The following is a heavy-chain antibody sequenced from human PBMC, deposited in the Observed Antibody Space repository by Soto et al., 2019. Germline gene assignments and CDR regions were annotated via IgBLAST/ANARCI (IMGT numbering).Heavy chain of an antibody. J-gene: IGHJ3*02. CDR1: GFTLSVYW. D-gene: IGHD6-6*01. Sequence: EVQLVESGGGLVQPGGSLRLSCAASGFTLSVYWMNWVRQAPGKGLEWVASIKQDGSERNCVDSVKGRFTISRDNAKDSLYLQMNGLGADNTSVYYSLRTTSAFGMCGQGTLVTVSS. CDR2: IKQDGSER. CDR3: LRTTSAFGM. V-gene: IGHV3-7*01.